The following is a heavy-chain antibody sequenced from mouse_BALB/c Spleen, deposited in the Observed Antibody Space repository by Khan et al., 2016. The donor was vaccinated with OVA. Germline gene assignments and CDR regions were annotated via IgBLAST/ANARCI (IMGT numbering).Heavy chain of an antibody. CDR3: ARQPYYHYNIMDY. J-gene: IGHJ4*01. Sequence: VQLVESGPGLVAPSQSLSITCTISGFSLTNYGVHWVRQPPGKGLEWLVVIWSDGSTTYNSALKSRLTISKDNSESQVFLEMNSLQTDDTAMYFCARQPYYHYNIMDYWGQGTSVTVSS. CDR2: IWSDGST. CDR1: GFSLTNYG. D-gene: IGHD2-10*01. V-gene: IGHV2-6-1*01.